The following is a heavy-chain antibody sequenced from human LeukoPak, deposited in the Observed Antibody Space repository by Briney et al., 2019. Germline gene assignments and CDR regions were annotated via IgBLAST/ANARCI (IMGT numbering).Heavy chain of an antibody. CDR3: ALYGDYGVLHWFDP. D-gene: IGHD4-17*01. Sequence: SETLSLTCAVYGGSFSGYYWSWIRQPPGKGLEWIGEINHSGSTNYNPSLKSRVTISVDTSKNQFSLKLSSVTAADTAVYYCALYGDYGVLHWFDPWGQGTLVTVSS. CDR2: INHSGST. CDR1: GGSFSGYY. V-gene: IGHV4-34*01. J-gene: IGHJ5*02.